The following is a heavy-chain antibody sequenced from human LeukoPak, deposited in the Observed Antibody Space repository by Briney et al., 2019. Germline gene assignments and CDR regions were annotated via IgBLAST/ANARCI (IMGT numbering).Heavy chain of an antibody. CDR1: GGPISSGDYY. Sequence: SQTLSLTCTVSGGPISSGDYYWSWIRQPPGKGLEWIGYIYYSGSTYYNPSLESRVTISVDTSKNQFSLKLSSVTAADTAVYYCARAVVSRWFDPWGQGTLVTVSS. CDR3: ARAVVSRWFDP. J-gene: IGHJ5*02. V-gene: IGHV4-30-4*01. CDR2: IYYSGST. D-gene: IGHD2-8*02.